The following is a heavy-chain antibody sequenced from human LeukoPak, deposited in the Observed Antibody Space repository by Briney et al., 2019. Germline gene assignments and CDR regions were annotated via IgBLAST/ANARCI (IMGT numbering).Heavy chain of an antibody. CDR3: ARSNPDYYDSSGYYDY. J-gene: IGHJ4*02. Sequence: PSETLSLTCTVSGGSISSYYWSWIRQPPGKGLEWIGYIYYSGSTNYNPSLKSRVTISVHTSKNQFSLKLNSVTAGDTAVYYYARSNPDYYDSSGYYDYWGQGTLVTVSS. CDR1: GGSISSYY. V-gene: IGHV4-59*08. CDR2: IYYSGST. D-gene: IGHD3-22*01.